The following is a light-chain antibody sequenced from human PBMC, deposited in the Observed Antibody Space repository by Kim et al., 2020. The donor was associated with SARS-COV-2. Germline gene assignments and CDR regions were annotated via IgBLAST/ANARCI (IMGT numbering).Light chain of an antibody. CDR1: QSVSDN. J-gene: IGKJ2*01. CDR3: QQYNDWPPMYT. V-gene: IGKV3-15*01. Sequence: EIVMTQSPATLSVSPGERATLSCRASQSVSDNLAWYQQKPGQAPRLLIYGASSRATGIPARFSGSGSGTEFILTISSLQSEDFAVYYCQQYNDWPPMYTFGQGTKLEI. CDR2: GAS.